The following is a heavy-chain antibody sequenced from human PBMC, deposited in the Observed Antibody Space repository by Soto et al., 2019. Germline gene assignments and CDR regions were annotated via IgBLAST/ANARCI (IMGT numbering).Heavy chain of an antibody. CDR2: INPSGGST. CDR1: GYTFTSYY. CDR3: ARELPADAFDI. V-gene: IGHV1-46*01. D-gene: IGHD2-15*01. Sequence: ASVKVSCKASGYTFTSYYMHWVRQAPGQGFEWMGIINPSGGSTSYAQKFQGRVTMTRDTSTSTVYMELSSLRSEDTAVYYCARELPADAFDIWGPGTMVTVSS. J-gene: IGHJ3*02.